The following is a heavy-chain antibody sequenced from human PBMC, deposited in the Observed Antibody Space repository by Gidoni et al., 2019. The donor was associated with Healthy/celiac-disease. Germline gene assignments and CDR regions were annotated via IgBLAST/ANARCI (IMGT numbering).Heavy chain of an antibody. Sequence: EVQLLESGGGLVQPGWSLRLPCAASGFTFSSYAMSWFRQAPGKGLEWVSAISGSGGSTYYADSMKGRFTISRDNSKNTLYLQMNSLRAEDTAVYYCAKGDYSNYPIDYGGQGTLVTVSS. CDR2: ISGSGGST. V-gene: IGHV3-23*01. CDR1: GFTFSSYA. J-gene: IGHJ4*02. CDR3: AKGDYSNYPIDY. D-gene: IGHD4-4*01.